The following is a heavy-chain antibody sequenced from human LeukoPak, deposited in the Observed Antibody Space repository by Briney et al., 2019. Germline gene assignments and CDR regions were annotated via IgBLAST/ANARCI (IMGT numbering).Heavy chain of an antibody. D-gene: IGHD6-13*01. J-gene: IGHJ6*02. CDR2: ISSSSSYI. CDR3: ASRLIAAAGIHYGMDV. Sequence: GGSLRLSCAASGFTFSSYSMNWVRQAPGNGLEWVSSISSSSSYIYYADSVKGRFTISRDNAKNSLYLQMNSLRAEDAAVYYCASRLIAAAGIHYGMDVWGQGTTVTVSS. V-gene: IGHV3-21*01. CDR1: GFTFSSYS.